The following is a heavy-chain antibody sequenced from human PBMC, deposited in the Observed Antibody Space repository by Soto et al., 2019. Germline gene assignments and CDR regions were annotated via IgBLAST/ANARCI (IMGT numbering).Heavy chain of an antibody. D-gene: IGHD5-18*01. CDR1: GGSISSYY. V-gene: IGHV4-59*01. Sequence: SETQSLTCTVSGGSISSYYGSWIRQPPGKGLEWIGYIYYGGSTTYNPSLKSRVTISVDTSKQFSLKLTSVTAADTAVYYCARDPASAIRGFDYWGQGTLVTVSS. CDR2: IYYGGST. J-gene: IGHJ4*02. CDR3: ARDPASAIRGFDY.